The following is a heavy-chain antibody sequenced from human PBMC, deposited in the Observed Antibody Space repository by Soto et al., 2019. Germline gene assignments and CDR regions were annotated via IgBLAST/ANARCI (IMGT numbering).Heavy chain of an antibody. CDR1: GYTFTSYA. CDR3: ARASTAPAFRPTYYYYGMDF. J-gene: IGHJ6*02. CDR2: INAGNGNT. Sequence: GASVKVSCKASGYTFTSYAMHWVRQAPGQRLEWMGWINAGNGNTKYSQKFQGRVTITRDTSASTAYMELSSLRSEDTAVYYCARASTAPAFRPTYYYYGMDFSGQGTTVTVSS. V-gene: IGHV1-3*01.